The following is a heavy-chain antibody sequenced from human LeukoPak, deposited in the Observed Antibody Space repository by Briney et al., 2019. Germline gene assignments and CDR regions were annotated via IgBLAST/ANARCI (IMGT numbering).Heavy chain of an antibody. D-gene: IGHD1-26*01. V-gene: IGHV4-4*02. CDR1: GDSISSTNW. J-gene: IGHJ4*02. CDR2: IHHSGST. Sequence: SETLSLTCAVSGDSISSTNWWGWVRQPPGKGLEWIGEIHHSGSTNYNVSLKSRVTISVDKSKNQFSLKLSSVTAADTAVFYCARASVRWELIFDYWGQRTLVTVSS. CDR3: ARASVRWELIFDY.